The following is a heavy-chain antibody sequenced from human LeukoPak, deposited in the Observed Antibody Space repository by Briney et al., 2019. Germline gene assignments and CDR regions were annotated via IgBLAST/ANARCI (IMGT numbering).Heavy chain of an antibody. CDR2: IRSKAYGGTT. CDR3: TIHDYGDYLSGL. Sequence: PGRSLRLPRTASRLHFEDYALSGVRQAPGKGLEWVSFIRSKAYGGTTEYAASVKGRFAISRDDSKNIAYLQMNSLKTEDIAVYYCTIHDYGDYLSGLWGQGTLVTVSS. CDR1: RLHFEDYA. V-gene: IGHV3-49*04. D-gene: IGHD4-17*01. J-gene: IGHJ4*02.